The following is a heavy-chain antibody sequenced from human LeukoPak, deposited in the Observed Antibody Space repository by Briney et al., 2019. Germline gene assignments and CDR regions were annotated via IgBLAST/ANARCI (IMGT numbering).Heavy chain of an antibody. CDR1: GYTFTGYY. CDR2: INPNSGGT. D-gene: IGHD3-22*01. J-gene: IGHJ4*02. V-gene: IGHV1-2*06. Sequence: ASVEVSCKASGYTFTGYYMHWVRQAPGQGLEWMGRINPNSGGTNYAQKFQGRVTMTRDTSISTAYMELSRLRSDDTAVYYCASDVYYYDSSGYYSYFDYWGQGTLVTVSS. CDR3: ASDVYYYDSSGYYSYFDY.